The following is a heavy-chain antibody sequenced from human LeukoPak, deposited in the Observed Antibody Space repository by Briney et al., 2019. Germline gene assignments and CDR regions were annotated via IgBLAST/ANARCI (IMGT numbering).Heavy chain of an antibody. CDR1: GFTFSDYY. Sequence: GGSLRLSCAASGFTFSDYYMSWIRQAPGKGLEWVSYISSSGSTIYYADSVKGRFTISRDNAKNSLYLQMNSLRAEDTAVYYCAKDSEGRQWLPRYYYYYYMDVWGKGTTVTISS. CDR2: ISSSGSTI. D-gene: IGHD6-19*01. V-gene: IGHV3-11*04. J-gene: IGHJ6*03. CDR3: AKDSEGRQWLPRYYYYYYMDV.